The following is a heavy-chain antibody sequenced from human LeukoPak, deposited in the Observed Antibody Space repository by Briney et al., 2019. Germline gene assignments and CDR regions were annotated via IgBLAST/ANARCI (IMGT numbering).Heavy chain of an antibody. CDR1: GYSISSGYY. J-gene: IGHJ4*02. D-gene: IGHD3-10*01. V-gene: IGHV4-38-2*02. Sequence: SETLSLTCTVSGYSISSGYYRGWIRQPPGKGLEWIGSTYHSGSTYYNQSLKSRVTISVDTSKNQFSLKLSSVTAADTAVYYCALGVSLVRGTSKHFDYWGQGTLVTVSS. CDR2: TYHSGST. CDR3: ALGVSLVRGTSKHFDY.